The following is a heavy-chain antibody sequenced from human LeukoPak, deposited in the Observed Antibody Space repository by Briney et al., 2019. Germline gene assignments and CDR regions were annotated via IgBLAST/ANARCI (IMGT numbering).Heavy chain of an antibody. J-gene: IGHJ1*01. Sequence: GSLRLSCAASGFTVSSNYMSWVRQAPGKGLEWVSVIYSGGSTYYADSVKGRFTISGDNSKNTLYLQMNSLRAEDTAVYYCARDHPAVGGSTGYFQHWGQGTLVTVSS. V-gene: IGHV3-53*01. D-gene: IGHD6-19*01. CDR1: GFTVSSNY. CDR3: ARDHPAVGGSTGYFQH. CDR2: IYSGGST.